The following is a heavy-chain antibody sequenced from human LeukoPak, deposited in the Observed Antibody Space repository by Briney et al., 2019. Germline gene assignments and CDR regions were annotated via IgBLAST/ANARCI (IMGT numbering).Heavy chain of an antibody. D-gene: IGHD5-12*01. CDR1: GYSFTSYW. V-gene: IGHV1-69*01. J-gene: IGHJ4*02. CDR2: IIPIFGTA. CDR3: ARVKRGYSGYHYFDY. Sequence: KISCEGSGYSFTSYWISWVRQAPGQGLEWMGGIIPIFGTANYAQKFQGRVTITADESTSTAYMELSSLRSEDTAVYYCARVKRGYSGYHYFDYWGQGTLVTVSS.